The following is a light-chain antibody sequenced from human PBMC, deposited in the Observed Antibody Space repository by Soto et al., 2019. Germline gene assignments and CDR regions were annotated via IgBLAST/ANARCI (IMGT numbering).Light chain of an antibody. V-gene: IGKV1-5*01. J-gene: IGKJ4*01. Sequence: DIPMTPSPSTLSASVGDRVTITCRASQSISSWLAWYQQKPGKAPKLLIYDASSLESGVPSRFSGSGSGTEFTLIISSLQPDDFATDYCQQYNSYSPLTFGGGTKVEIK. CDR3: QQYNSYSPLT. CDR2: DAS. CDR1: QSISSW.